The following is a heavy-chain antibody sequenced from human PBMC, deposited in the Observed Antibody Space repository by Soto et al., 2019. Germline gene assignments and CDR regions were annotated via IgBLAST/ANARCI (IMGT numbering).Heavy chain of an antibody. J-gene: IGHJ4*02. V-gene: IGHV5-51*01. CDR3: AIPAPRDTAMGY. Sequence: PXDSLTISRKGLGYSFTSYWVGLVRQMPGKGLEWMGIIYPGDSDTRYSPSFQGQVTISADKSISTAYLQWSSLKASDTAMYYCAIPAPRDTAMGYWGQGTLVTVSS. CDR1: GYSFTSYW. CDR2: IYPGDSDT. D-gene: IGHD5-18*01.